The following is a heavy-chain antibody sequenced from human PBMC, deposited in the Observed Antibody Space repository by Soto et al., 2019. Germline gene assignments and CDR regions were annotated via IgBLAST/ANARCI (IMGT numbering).Heavy chain of an antibody. CDR1: GGTFSSYA. V-gene: IGHV1-69*13. D-gene: IGHD1-26*01. CDR3: ARSSRLRSGSYGPDAFDI. CDR2: IIPIFGTA. J-gene: IGHJ3*02. Sequence: ASVKVSCKASGGTFSSYAISGVRQAPGQGLEWMGGIIPIFGTANYAQKFQGRVTITADESTSTAYMELSSLRSEDTAVYYCARSSRLRSGSYGPDAFDIWGQGTMVTVSS.